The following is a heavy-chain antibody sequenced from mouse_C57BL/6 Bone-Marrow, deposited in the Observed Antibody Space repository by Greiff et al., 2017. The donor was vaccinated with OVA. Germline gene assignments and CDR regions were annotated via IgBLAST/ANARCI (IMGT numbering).Heavy chain of an antibody. CDR1: GYTFTSYG. J-gene: IGHJ3*01. CDR2: IYPRSGNT. D-gene: IGHD1-1*01. Sequence: VKLMESGAELARPGASVKLSCKASGYTFTSYGISWVKQRTGPGLEWIGEIYPRSGNTYYNEKFKGKATLTADKSSSTAYMELRSLTSEDSAVYFCAVIYYYGSGAYWGQGTLVTVSA. V-gene: IGHV1-81*01. CDR3: AVIYYYGSGAY.